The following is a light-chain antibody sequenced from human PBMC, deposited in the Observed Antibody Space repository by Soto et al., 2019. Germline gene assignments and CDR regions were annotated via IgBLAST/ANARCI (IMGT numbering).Light chain of an antibody. Sequence: DIQMTQSPSSLSASVGDRVTITCRASQSISTYLNWYQQKPGKAPKLLIYATSRLQSGVPSRFSGSGSGTDFTLTISSLQPEDFATYYCHQSYGTPPTFGQGTKLEIK. CDR2: ATS. V-gene: IGKV1-39*01. CDR3: HQSYGTPPT. J-gene: IGKJ2*01. CDR1: QSISTY.